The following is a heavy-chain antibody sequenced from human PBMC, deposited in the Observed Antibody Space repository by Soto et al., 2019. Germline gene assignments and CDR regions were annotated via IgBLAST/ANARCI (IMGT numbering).Heavy chain of an antibody. Sequence: GGSLRLSCAASGFTFSSYGMHWVRQAPGKGLEWVAVISYDGSNKYYADSVKGRFTISRDNSKNTLYLQMNSLRAEDTAVYYCAKDQAIYGSGSYYNGWYYGMDVWGQGTTVTVYS. D-gene: IGHD3-10*01. CDR2: ISYDGSNK. J-gene: IGHJ6*02. V-gene: IGHV3-30*18. CDR1: GFTFSSYG. CDR3: AKDQAIYGSGSYYNGWYYGMDV.